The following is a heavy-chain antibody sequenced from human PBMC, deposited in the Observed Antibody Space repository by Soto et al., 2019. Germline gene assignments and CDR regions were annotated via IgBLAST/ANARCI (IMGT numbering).Heavy chain of an antibody. D-gene: IGHD1-26*01. CDR2: INPSGGST. Sequence: ASVQVSCKASGGTFSSYTISWVRQAPGQGLEWMGIINPSGGSTSYAQKFQGRVTMTRDTSTSTVYMELSSLRSEDTAVYYCARQVGATIYGMDVWGQGTTVTVSS. CDR1: GGTFSSYT. V-gene: IGHV1-46*01. J-gene: IGHJ6*02. CDR3: ARQVGATIYGMDV.